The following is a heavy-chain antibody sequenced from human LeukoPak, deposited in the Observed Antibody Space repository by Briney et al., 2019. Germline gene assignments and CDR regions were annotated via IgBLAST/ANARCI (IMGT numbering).Heavy chain of an antibody. CDR1: DGSFSGYY. V-gene: IGHV4-34*01. CDR2: INHSGST. Sequence: SETLSLTCAVYDGSFSGYYWSWIRQPPGKGLEWIGEINHSGSTNYNPSLKSRVTISVDTSKNQFSLKLCSVTAVDTAVYYCATATAMGDFDYWGQGTLVTVSS. D-gene: IGHD5-18*01. J-gene: IGHJ4*02. CDR3: ATATAMGDFDY.